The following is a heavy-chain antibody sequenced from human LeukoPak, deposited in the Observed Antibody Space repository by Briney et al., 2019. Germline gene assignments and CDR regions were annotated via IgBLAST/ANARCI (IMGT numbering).Heavy chain of an antibody. J-gene: IGHJ4*02. CDR2: IYYSGST. Sequence: PSETLSLTCTVSGDSVYSYYWSWIRQPPGKGLDWIGYIYYSGSTNYNPSLKSRVTISVDTSKNQFSLELSSVTAADTAVYYCARGYCSSTSCYIGFDYWGPGTLVTVSS. CDR1: GDSVYSYY. CDR3: ARGYCSSTSCYIGFDY. V-gene: IGHV4-59*02. D-gene: IGHD2-2*02.